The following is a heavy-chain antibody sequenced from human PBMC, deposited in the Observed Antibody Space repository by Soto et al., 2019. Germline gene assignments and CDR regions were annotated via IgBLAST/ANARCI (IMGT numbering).Heavy chain of an antibody. J-gene: IGHJ6*02. CDR1: GGTFSSYA. Sequence: SVKVSCKASGGTFSSYAISWVRQAPGQGLEWMGGIIPIFGTANYAQKFQGRVTITADESTSTAYMELSSLRSEDTAVYYCAGPRDGYNYPYYYGMDVWGQGTTVTVSS. V-gene: IGHV1-69*13. CDR3: AGPRDGYNYPYYYGMDV. CDR2: IIPIFGTA. D-gene: IGHD5-12*01.